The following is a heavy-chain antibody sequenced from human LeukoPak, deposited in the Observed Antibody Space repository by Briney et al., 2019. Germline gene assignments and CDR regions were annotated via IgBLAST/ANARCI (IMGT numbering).Heavy chain of an antibody. J-gene: IGHJ3*02. V-gene: IGHV1-18*01. D-gene: IGHD3-10*01. Sequence: AAAKDSSKASGDTFTSYGISCGPQTPGQGGQWRVWISAYNGNTKSAQKLQSRGTTTTETTTRTAYIELRSLRSDDTAVYYCARDSRFVVYGSDAFDIWGQGTMVTVSS. CDR3: ARDSRFVVYGSDAFDI. CDR1: GDTFTSYG. CDR2: ISAYNGNT.